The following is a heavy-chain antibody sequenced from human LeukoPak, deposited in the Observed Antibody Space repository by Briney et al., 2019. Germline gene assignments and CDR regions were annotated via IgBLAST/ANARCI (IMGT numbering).Heavy chain of an antibody. Sequence: GGSLRLSCAASGFTFSSYGMSWVRQAPGKGLEWVSTIGGGGGSTYYADSVKGRFTISRDNSKNTLYLQMNSLRAEDTAVYYCAKLSLGVYLGAFDIWGQGTMVTVSS. CDR2: IGGGGGST. J-gene: IGHJ3*02. D-gene: IGHD6-13*01. CDR1: GFTFSSYG. V-gene: IGHV3-23*01. CDR3: AKLSLGVYLGAFDI.